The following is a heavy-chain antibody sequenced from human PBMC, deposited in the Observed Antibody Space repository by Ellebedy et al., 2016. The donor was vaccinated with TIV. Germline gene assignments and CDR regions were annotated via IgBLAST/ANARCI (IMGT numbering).Heavy chain of an antibody. CDR3: ARDWGWDTAMVLSGVHAFDS. V-gene: IGHV4-4*07. J-gene: IGHJ4*02. CDR1: GGSISSYY. D-gene: IGHD5-18*01. CDR2: IYTSGST. Sequence: SETLSLTCTVSGGSISSYYWSWIRQPAGKGLEWIGRIYTSGSTNYNPSLKSRVTMSVDTSKNQFSLKLSSVTAADTAVYYCARDWGWDTAMVLSGVHAFDSWGQGTLVSVSS.